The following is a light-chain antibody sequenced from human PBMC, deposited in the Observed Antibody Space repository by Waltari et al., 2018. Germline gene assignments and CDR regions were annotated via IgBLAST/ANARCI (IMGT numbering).Light chain of an antibody. CDR1: QSVLYSSNNKNY. CDR3: QEYFSTPPVT. Sequence: DIVITQSPASLAVSLGERATINCKSSQSVLYSSNNKNYLAWYQQKSGQPPKLLIYWASTRESGVPERFSGSGSGTDFTLTISSLQAEDVAVYYCQEYFSTPPVTFGGGTKVEIK. CDR2: WAS. V-gene: IGKV4-1*01. J-gene: IGKJ4*01.